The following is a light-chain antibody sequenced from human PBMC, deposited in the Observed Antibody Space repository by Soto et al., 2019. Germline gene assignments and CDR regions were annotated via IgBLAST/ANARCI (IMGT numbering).Light chain of an antibody. CDR2: DAS. V-gene: IGKV3-11*01. Sequence: EIVLTQSPATLSLSPGERATLSCRASQSVSSNLAWYQQKPGQAPRLLIYDASNRATGIPARFSGSGSGTDFTLTISSLEPEDFAVYYCQQRSNWPRELTFGGGTKVEIK. CDR1: QSVSSN. J-gene: IGKJ4*01. CDR3: QQRSNWPRELT.